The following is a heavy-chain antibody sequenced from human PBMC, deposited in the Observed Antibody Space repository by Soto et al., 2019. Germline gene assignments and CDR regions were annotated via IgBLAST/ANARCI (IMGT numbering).Heavy chain of an antibody. V-gene: IGHV4-59*01. CDR3: ARGNYRSTLKNNWFDP. J-gene: IGHJ5*02. D-gene: IGHD1-1*01. CDR1: GGSISSYY. Sequence: PSETLSLTCTFSGGSISSYYWSWIRQPPGKGLEWIGYIYYSGSTNYNPSLKSRVTISVDTSKNQFSLKLSSVTAADTAVYYCARGNYRSTLKNNWFDPWGQGTLVTVPQ. CDR2: IYYSGST.